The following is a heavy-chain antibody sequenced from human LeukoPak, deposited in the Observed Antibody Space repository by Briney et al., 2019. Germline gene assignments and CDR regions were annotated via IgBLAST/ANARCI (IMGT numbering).Heavy chain of an antibody. D-gene: IGHD1-14*01. CDR1: GGSISSYIYY. CDR2: FYYRGST. V-gene: IGHV4-39*01. J-gene: IGHJ6*02. CDR3: ARLEPGGPPYYYGMDV. Sequence: SETLSLTCTVPGGSISSYIYYWGWIRPSPGMALDWIGSFYYRGSTYYNPSFKSRVTISIDTSKNQFSLKLSSVTAADTAVYYCARLEPGGPPYYYGMDVWGQGTTVTISS.